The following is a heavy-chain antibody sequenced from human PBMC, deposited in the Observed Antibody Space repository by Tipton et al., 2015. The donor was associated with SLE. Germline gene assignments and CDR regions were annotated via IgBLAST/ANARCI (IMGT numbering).Heavy chain of an antibody. D-gene: IGHD3-10*01. CDR2: FYTPGNN. J-gene: IGHJ3*02. CDR3: ARERLLWPRGNFDI. V-gene: IGHV4-61*02. CDR1: GGAISSDSHY. Sequence: LRLSCTVSGGAISSDSHYWTWIRQPARKGLEWIGRFYTPGNNHSNPSLKSRVTMSVDTSKNQFSLQLSAVTVADTAVYYCARERLLWPRGNFDIWGQGIMVTVSA.